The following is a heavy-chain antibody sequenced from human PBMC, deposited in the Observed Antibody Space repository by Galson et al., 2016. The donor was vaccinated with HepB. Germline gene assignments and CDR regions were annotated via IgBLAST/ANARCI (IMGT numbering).Heavy chain of an antibody. V-gene: IGHV3-23*01. D-gene: IGHD2-15*01. J-gene: IGHJ5*02. CDR2: ISGSGVNT. CDR3: AKDRGMGGGSCFDN. CDR1: GFTFSKYA. Sequence: SLRLSCAASGFTFSKYAMSWVRQAPGKGLEWVSAISGSGVNTYYTDSVKGRFTISRDNAKNTLYLQMNSLRAEDTAVYYCAKDRGMGGGSCFDNWGQGTLVAVSA.